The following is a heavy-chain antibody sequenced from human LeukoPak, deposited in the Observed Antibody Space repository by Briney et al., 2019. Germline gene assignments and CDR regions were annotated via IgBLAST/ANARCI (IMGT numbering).Heavy chain of an antibody. J-gene: IGHJ3*02. V-gene: IGHV1-2*02. Sequence: ASVKVSCKASGYTFTGYYMHWVRQAPGQGLEWMGWVNPNSGGTNYAQKFQGRVTMTRDTSISTAYMELSRLRSDDTAVYYCAGGPSSSWSSSLDIWGQGTMVTVSS. CDR2: VNPNSGGT. D-gene: IGHD6-13*01. CDR3: AGGPSSSWSSSLDI. CDR1: GYTFTGYY.